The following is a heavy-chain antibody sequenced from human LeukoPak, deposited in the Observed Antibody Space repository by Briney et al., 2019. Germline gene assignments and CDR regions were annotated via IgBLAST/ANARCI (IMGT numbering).Heavy chain of an antibody. CDR2: IYYSGST. V-gene: IGHV4-59*12. CDR1: GGSISSYY. Sequence: SETLSLTCTVSGGSISSYYWSWIRQPPGKGLEWIGSIYYSGSTYYNPSLKSRVTISVDTSKNQFFLKLSSVTAADTAVYYCARAAGIAARPGAVDYWGQGTLVTVSS. J-gene: IGHJ4*02. CDR3: ARAAGIAARPGAVDY. D-gene: IGHD6-6*01.